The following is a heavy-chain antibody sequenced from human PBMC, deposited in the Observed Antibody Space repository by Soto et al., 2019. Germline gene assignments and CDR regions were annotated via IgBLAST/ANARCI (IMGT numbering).Heavy chain of an antibody. CDR1: GYTFTSYG. V-gene: IGHV1-18*01. CDR2: ISAYNGNT. D-gene: IGHD3-16*02. CDR3: ASSELHLGELSFFDY. Sequence: ASVKVSCKASGYTFTSYGISWVRQAPGQGLEWMGWISAYNGNTNYAQKLQGRVTMTTDTSTSTAYMELRSLRSDDTAVYYCASSELHLGELSFFDYWGQGTLVTVSS. J-gene: IGHJ4*02.